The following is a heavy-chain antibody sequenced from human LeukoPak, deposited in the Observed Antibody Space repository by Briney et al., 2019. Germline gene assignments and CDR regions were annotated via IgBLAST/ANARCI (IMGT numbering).Heavy chain of an antibody. CDR3: ARWSVGGYYDILSTYYYGMDV. CDR1: GDSISTYY. J-gene: IGHJ6*02. V-gene: IGHV4-34*01. CDR2: INHSGST. D-gene: IGHD3-9*01. Sequence: SETLSLTCTVSGDSISTYYWSWIRQPPGKGLEWIGEINHSGSTNYNPSLESRVTISVDTSKNQFSLKLSSVTAADTAVYYCARWSVGGYYDILSTYYYGMDVWGQGTTVTVSS.